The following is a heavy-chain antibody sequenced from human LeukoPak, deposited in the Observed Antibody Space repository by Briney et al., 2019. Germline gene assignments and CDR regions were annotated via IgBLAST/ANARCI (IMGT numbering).Heavy chain of an antibody. Sequence: LAGGSLRLSCAASGFTFSSYGTHWVRQAPGKGLEWVALISFDGSNQYYADSVKGRFTISRDNSKNTLYLQMNSLRAEDTAVYYCAKPPEVGATVGYFDYWGQGTLVTVSS. V-gene: IGHV3-30*18. CDR3: AKPPEVGATVGYFDY. CDR1: GFTFSSYG. D-gene: IGHD1-26*01. CDR2: ISFDGSNQ. J-gene: IGHJ4*02.